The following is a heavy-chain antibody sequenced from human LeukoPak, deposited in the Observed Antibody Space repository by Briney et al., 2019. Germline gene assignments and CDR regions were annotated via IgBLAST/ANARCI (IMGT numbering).Heavy chain of an antibody. CDR3: AREGVIGDGYNFFDY. CDR1: GYTFIGYY. D-gene: IGHD5-24*01. CDR2: VNPHSGGT. V-gene: IGHV1-2*02. Sequence: ASVKVSCKASGYTFIGYYMHWVRQAPGQGLEWMGWVNPHSGGTNSEQNFQGRVTMSRDTSISTVYMELSRLRSDDTALYYCAREGVIGDGYNFFDYWGQGTLVTVSS. J-gene: IGHJ4*02.